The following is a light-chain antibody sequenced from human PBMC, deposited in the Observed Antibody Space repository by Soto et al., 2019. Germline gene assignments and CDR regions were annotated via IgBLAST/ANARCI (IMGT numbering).Light chain of an antibody. CDR2: EVR. J-gene: IGLJ1*01. Sequence: QSALTQPASVSGSPGQSITISCTGTSSDVGSCNYVAWYQQFPGKTPKLMIYEVRNRPSGVSSRFSGSKSGNTASLTISGRQAEDEADYYCISYTGSDTSYVFGTGTKLTVL. V-gene: IGLV2-14*01. CDR3: ISYTGSDTSYV. CDR1: SSDVGSCNY.